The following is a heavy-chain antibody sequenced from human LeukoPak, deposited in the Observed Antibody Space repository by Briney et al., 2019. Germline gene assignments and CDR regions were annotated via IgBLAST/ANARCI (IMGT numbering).Heavy chain of an antibody. V-gene: IGHV3-23*01. CDR3: AHGSMYQLDY. J-gene: IGHJ4*02. CDR2: IIGGAGGT. Sequence: GGSLRLSCAASGFSFSSHGMSWVRQAPGKGLEWVSGIIGGAGGTYYADSVKGRFTISRDNAKNTLCLQMNSLRAEDTAVYYCAHGSMYQLDYWGQGTLVTVSS. CDR1: GFSFSSHG. D-gene: IGHD2-2*01.